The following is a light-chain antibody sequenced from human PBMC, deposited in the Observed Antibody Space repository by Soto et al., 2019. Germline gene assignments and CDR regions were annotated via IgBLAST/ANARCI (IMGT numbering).Light chain of an antibody. J-gene: IGKJ2*01. Sequence: IQMTQSPSSLSTSVGDRVTITCRASQRISYYLNWYQQKPGKAPKLLIYAASRLQSGVPSRFSGSGSGTDFTLTISSLQAEDSATYYCQQTYSTPYTFGQGTKLEIK. CDR3: QQTYSTPYT. CDR1: QRISYY. CDR2: AAS. V-gene: IGKV1-39*01.